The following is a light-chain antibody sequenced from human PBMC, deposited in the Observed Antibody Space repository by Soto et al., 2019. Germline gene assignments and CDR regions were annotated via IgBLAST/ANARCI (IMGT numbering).Light chain of an antibody. Sequence: QLVLTQPPSVSGAPGQRVTISCTGSSSNIGAGYDVHWYQQLPGTAPKLLIYGNSNRPSRVPDRFSGSKSGTSASLAITGLQAEDEADYYCQSYDSSLSGSGVVFGGGTKLTVL. CDR1: SSNIGAGYD. V-gene: IGLV1-40*01. CDR2: GNS. J-gene: IGLJ2*01. CDR3: QSYDSSLSGSGVV.